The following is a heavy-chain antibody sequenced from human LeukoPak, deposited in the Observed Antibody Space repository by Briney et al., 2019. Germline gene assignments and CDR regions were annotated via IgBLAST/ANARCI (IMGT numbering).Heavy chain of an antibody. Sequence: SQTLSLTCIVSGGSIISGDYYWSWIRQPPGKGLEWIGYIYHNGDTYYNPSLKSRVSISVDTSKNQFSLKLSSVTAADTAVYYCARAGVVSAAINRAFDIWGQGSVVTVSS. CDR3: ARAGVVSAAINRAFDI. J-gene: IGHJ3*02. D-gene: IGHD2-2*02. CDR2: IYHNGDT. V-gene: IGHV4-30-4*08. CDR1: GGSIISGDYY.